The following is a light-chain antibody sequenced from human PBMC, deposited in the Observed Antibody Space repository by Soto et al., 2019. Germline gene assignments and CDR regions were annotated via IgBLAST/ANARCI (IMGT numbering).Light chain of an antibody. J-gene: IGKJ5*01. CDR3: QHRSSGTT. Sequence: EIVLTQSPATLSLSPGERATHSCRASQSVGDYLVWYRQKPGQAPGLLIYDASNRATGIPARFSGSGSGTDFSLTISSLEPEDFAVYYCQHRSSGTTFGQGTRLEIK. V-gene: IGKV3-11*01. CDR2: DAS. CDR1: QSVGDY.